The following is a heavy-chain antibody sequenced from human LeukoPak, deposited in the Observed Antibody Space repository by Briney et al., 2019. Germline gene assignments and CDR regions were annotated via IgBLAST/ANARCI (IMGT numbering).Heavy chain of an antibody. D-gene: IGHD2-21*02. J-gene: IGHJ4*02. V-gene: IGHV1-2*02. Sequence: ASVKVSCKASGYTFTNYGITWVRQAPGQGLEWMGWINPNSGGTNYAQKFQGRVTMTRDTSISTAYMELSRLRSDDTAVYYCARTLLAYCGGDCTLGTIDYWGQGTLVTVSS. CDR2: INPNSGGT. CDR1: GYTFTNYG. CDR3: ARTLLAYCGGDCTLGTIDY.